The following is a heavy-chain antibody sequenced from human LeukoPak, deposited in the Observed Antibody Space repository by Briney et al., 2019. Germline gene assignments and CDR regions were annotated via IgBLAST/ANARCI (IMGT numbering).Heavy chain of an antibody. CDR1: GYTFTTYG. V-gene: IGHV1-18*01. Sequence: ASVKVSCKASGYTFTTYGISWMRQAPGQGLEWVGWVSGHNGNKNYAQKLQGRVTMTTDTSTSTAYMELRSLRSDDTAEYYCARDTSYDFWSDPTELFDIWGQGTMVTVSS. J-gene: IGHJ3*02. CDR3: ARDTSYDFWSDPTELFDI. D-gene: IGHD3-3*01. CDR2: VSGHNGNK.